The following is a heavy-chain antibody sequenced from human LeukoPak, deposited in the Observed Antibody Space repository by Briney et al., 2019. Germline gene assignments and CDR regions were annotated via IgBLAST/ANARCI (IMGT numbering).Heavy chain of an antibody. CDR3: AREFDEGMVRGFDP. D-gene: IGHD3-10*01. CDR1: GYTFTGYN. J-gene: IGHJ5*02. CDR2: INPNSGGT. V-gene: IGHV1-2*06. Sequence: GASVKVSCKASGYTFTGYNMHWVRHAPRQGLEWMGRINPNSGGTNYAQKFQSRVTMTRDTSMSTAYMELSRLRSDDTAVYYCAREFDEGMVRGFDPWGQGTLVTVSS.